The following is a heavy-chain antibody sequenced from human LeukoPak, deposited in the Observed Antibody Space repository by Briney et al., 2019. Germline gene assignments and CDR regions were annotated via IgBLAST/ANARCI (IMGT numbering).Heavy chain of an antibody. CDR1: GFTFSSYG. CDR2: IRYDGSNK. J-gene: IGHJ4*02. D-gene: IGHD5-24*01. CDR3: AKDAGDGSYSDY. Sequence: GGSLRLSCAASGFTFSSYGMHWVRQAPGKGLEWVAFIRYDGSNKYYADSVKGRFTISRDNSKNTLYLQLNSLRAEDTAVYYCAKDAGDGSYSDYWGQGTLVTVSS. V-gene: IGHV3-30*02.